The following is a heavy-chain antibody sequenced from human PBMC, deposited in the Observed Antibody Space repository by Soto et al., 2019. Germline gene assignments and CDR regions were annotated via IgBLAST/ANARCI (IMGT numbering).Heavy chain of an antibody. Sequence: SETLSLTCTVSGGSISSYYWSWIRQPPGKGLEWIGYIYYSGSTSYNPSLKSRVTISVDTSKNQFSLKLSSVTAADTAVYYCARDNLGGSYYDYWGQGTLVTVSS. D-gene: IGHD1-26*01. CDR3: ARDNLGGSYYDY. CDR1: GGSISSYY. J-gene: IGHJ4*02. V-gene: IGHV4-59*01. CDR2: IYYSGST.